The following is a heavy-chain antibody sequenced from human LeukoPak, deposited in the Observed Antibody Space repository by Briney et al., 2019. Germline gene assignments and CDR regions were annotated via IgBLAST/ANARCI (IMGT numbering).Heavy chain of an antibody. J-gene: IGHJ4*02. CDR1: GFTFSSYA. CDR3: ARGLFNYDNSGLNY. D-gene: IGHD3-22*01. Sequence: GGSLTLSCAASGFTFSSYAMYWVRQAPGKGLEGVTNIGYNGSSKYYADSVKVRFTISRDNSTNTLYLQMNSLTAEDTAVYYCARGLFNYDNSGLNYWGQGTRVTVSS. CDR2: IGYNGSSK. V-gene: IGHV3-33*01.